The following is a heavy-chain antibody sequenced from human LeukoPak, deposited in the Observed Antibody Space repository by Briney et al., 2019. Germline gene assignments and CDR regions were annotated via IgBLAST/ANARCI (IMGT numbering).Heavy chain of an antibody. J-gene: IGHJ3*02. Sequence: PSETLSLTCTVSGDSISSNSHYWGWMRQPPGKGLEWIGNTYYTGSTYYNPSLKSRVTISLDTSKNQFSLKVSSVTAADTAVYYCVRTAQSSTWYCPFDIWGQGTMVTVSS. D-gene: IGHD6-13*01. CDR1: GDSISSNSHY. V-gene: IGHV4-39*07. CDR3: VRTAQSSTWYCPFDI. CDR2: TYYTGST.